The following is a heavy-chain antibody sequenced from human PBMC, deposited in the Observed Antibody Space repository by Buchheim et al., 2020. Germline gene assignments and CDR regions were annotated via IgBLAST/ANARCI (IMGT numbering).Heavy chain of an antibody. D-gene: IGHD5-12*01. CDR1: GFTFSNAW. CDR2: IKSKPDGGTK. J-gene: IGHJ4*02. V-gene: IGHV3-15*01. CDR3: TTDLTGTWLARIGTGY. Sequence: EVQLVESGGGLVKPGGSLRLSCAASGFTFSNAWMSWVRQAPGKGLEWVGRIKSKPDGGTKDDAAPGKGRFTISRADTKNTLDLQMNSLKTEDTAVYYCTTDLTGTWLARIGTGYWGQGTL.